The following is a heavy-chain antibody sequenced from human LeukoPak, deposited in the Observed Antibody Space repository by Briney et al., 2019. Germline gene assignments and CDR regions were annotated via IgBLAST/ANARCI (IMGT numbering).Heavy chain of an antibody. V-gene: IGHV3-53*01. Sequence: GGSLRLSCAASGLTVSSDYLTWVRQAPGKGLEWVSIISSGGTTYYADSVKGRFTISRDNSKSMLYLQMDGLRAEDTAIYFCTKDVQVGPTRGFFDFWGQGTLVTVSS. CDR3: TKDVQVGPTRGFFDF. CDR1: GLTVSSDY. J-gene: IGHJ4*03. D-gene: IGHD1-26*01. CDR2: ISSGGTT.